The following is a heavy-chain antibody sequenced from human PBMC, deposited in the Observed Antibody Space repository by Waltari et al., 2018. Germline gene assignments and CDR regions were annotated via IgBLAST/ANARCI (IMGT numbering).Heavy chain of an antibody. Sequence: EMQLLESGGALVQPGGSLRVSCAASGFRFDIYAMNWVRQAPGKGVGWVAAIGGSGDTPDYADSVRRRFIVSRDNSKNTLYLQMNGLRAEDTAIYYCAKDFAVAVGNVNWFDPWGQGTLVTVSS. CDR3: AKDFAVAVGNVNWFDP. V-gene: IGHV3-23*01. CDR2: IGGSGDTP. CDR1: GFRFDIYA. J-gene: IGHJ5*02. D-gene: IGHD3-3*01.